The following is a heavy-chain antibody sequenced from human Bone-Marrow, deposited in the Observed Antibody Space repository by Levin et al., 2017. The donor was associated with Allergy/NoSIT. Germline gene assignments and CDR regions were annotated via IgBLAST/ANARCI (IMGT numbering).Heavy chain of an antibody. CDR2: INQDGREK. CDR1: RFAFSSYW. V-gene: IGHV3-7*01. D-gene: IGHD3-3*01. CDR3: ARESYYDFEGIYHGMDV. J-gene: IGHJ6*02. Sequence: PGESLKISCAASRFAFSSYWMGWVRQAPGKGLEWVANINQDGREKYYANSVKGRFTISRDNAKNTLFLQMNILGVEDTTVYYCARESYYDFEGIYHGMDVWGQGTTVTVSS.